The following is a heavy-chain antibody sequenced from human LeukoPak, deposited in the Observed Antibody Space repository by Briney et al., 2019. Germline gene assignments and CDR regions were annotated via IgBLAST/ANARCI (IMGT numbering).Heavy chain of an antibody. Sequence: ASVKVSCKASGGTFSSYAISWVRQAPGQGLEWMGGIIPIFGAANYAQKFQGRVTITTDESTSTAYMELSSLRSEDTAVYYCATGDSSGYYGDSWGQGTLVTVSS. CDR3: ATGDSSGYYGDS. CDR2: IIPIFGAA. J-gene: IGHJ5*01. V-gene: IGHV1-69*05. D-gene: IGHD3-22*01. CDR1: GGTFSSYA.